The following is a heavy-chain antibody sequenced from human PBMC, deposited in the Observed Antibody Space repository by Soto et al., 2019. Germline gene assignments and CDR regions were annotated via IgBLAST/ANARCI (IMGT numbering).Heavy chain of an antibody. D-gene: IGHD3-16*01. Sequence: GGSLRLSCAGSGFTFSRNAMSWVSQAPGKGLEWVSGTTGNSALTYYADSVKGRFTTSRDNSKKTLYLQMNTLSADDTAVYYCAKNRDYDYDAFDVWGQGTVVTVSS. CDR2: TTGNSALT. V-gene: IGHV3-23*01. J-gene: IGHJ3*01. CDR3: AKNRDYDYDAFDV. CDR1: GFTFSRNA.